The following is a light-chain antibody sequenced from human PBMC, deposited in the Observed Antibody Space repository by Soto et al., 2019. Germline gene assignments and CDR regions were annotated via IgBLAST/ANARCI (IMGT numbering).Light chain of an antibody. CDR1: SSDVGAYNY. CDR3: NSYTNSSTLGV. V-gene: IGLV2-14*03. J-gene: IGLJ3*02. Sequence: QSALTQPASVSGSPGQSITISCTATSSDVGAYNYVSWYQQHPGKAPKLMIYDVTNRPSGVSDRFSGSKSGNTASLTISGLQAEDEADYYCNSYTNSSTLGVFGGGTKLTVL. CDR2: DVT.